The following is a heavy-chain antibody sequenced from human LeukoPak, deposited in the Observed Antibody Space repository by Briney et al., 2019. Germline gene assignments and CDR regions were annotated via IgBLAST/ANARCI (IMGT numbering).Heavy chain of an antibody. J-gene: IGHJ4*02. CDR3: AKAYVDIVATPPADY. CDR2: ISYDGSNK. V-gene: IGHV3-30*18. CDR1: GFTFSSYG. Sequence: QPGRSVRLSCAASGFTFSSYGMHWVRQAPGKGLEWVAVISYDGSNKYYADSVKGRFTISRDNSKNTLYLQMNSLRAEDTAVYYCAKAYVDIVATPPADYWGQGTLVTVSS. D-gene: IGHD5-12*01.